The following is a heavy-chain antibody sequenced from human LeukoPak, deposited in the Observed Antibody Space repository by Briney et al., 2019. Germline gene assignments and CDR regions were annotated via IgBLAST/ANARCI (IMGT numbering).Heavy chain of an antibody. Sequence: VASVKVSCKASGYTFTGYYMHWVRQAPGQGLEWMGWINPNSGGTNYAQKFQGWVTMTRDTSISTAYMELSRLRSDDTAVYYCARLGSIWFGEPLGWFDPWGQGTLVTVSS. CDR1: GYTFTGYY. D-gene: IGHD3-10*01. CDR3: ARLGSIWFGEPLGWFDP. V-gene: IGHV1-2*04. CDR2: INPNSGGT. J-gene: IGHJ5*02.